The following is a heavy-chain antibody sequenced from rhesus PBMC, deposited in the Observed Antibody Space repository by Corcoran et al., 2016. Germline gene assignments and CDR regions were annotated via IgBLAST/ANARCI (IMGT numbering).Heavy chain of an antibody. CDR1: GFTFEDYA. V-gene: IGHV3-201*01. J-gene: IGHJ4*01. CDR2: ISWSGGST. CDR3: AKSSTVATTADFDY. D-gene: IGHD4-29*01. Sequence: EVQLVESGGGVVQPGGSLRLSCAASGFTFEDYAMHWVRQAPGKGLEWVSGISWSGGSTSYADPFKGRFTISRDNAKNSLYLQMGSLRAEDTALYYCAKSSTVATTADFDYWGQGVLVTVSS.